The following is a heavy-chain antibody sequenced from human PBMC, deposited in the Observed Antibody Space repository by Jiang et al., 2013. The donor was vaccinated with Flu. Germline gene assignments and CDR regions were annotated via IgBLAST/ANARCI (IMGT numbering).Heavy chain of an antibody. V-gene: IGHV7-4-1*02. CDR3: ARAGRAGSSGWYDYFEY. CDR1: GYTFTSYA. D-gene: IGHD6-19*01. J-gene: IGHJ4*02. CDR2: INTNTGNP. Sequence: QSGSELKKPGASVKVSCKASGYTFTSYAMNWMRQAPGQGLEWMGWINTNTGNPRYGQGFTGRFAFSLDTSVSTAYLEISSLQAEDTAVYYCARAGRAGSSGWYDYFEYWGQGTLVTVSS.